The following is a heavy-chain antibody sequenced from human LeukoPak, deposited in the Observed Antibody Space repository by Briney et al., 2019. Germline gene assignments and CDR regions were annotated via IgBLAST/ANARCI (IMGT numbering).Heavy chain of an antibody. D-gene: IGHD3-22*01. CDR2: IYTSGST. CDR3: AREGNHYYGSNRFFDY. Sequence: SETLSLTCTVSGGSISSYYWSWIRQPAGKGLEWIGRIYTSGSTNYNPSLKSRVTMSVDTSKNQFSLKLSSVTAADTAVYYCAREGNHYYGSNRFFDYWGQGTLVTVSS. J-gene: IGHJ4*02. V-gene: IGHV4-4*07. CDR1: GGSISSYY.